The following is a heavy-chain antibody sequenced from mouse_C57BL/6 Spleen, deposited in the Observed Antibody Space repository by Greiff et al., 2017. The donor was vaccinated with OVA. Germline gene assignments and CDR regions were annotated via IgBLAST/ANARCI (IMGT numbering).Heavy chain of an antibody. CDR3: ARGDYYGSSSWYFDV. V-gene: IGHV1-50*01. J-gene: IGHJ1*03. Sequence: QVQLQQPGAELVKPGASVKLSCKASGYTFTSYWMQWVKQRPGQGLEWIGEIDPSDSYTNYNQKFKGKATLTVDTSSSTAYMQLSSLTSEDSAVYYCARGDYYGSSSWYFDVWGTGTTVTVSS. CDR2: IDPSDSYT. D-gene: IGHD1-1*01. CDR1: GYTFTSYW.